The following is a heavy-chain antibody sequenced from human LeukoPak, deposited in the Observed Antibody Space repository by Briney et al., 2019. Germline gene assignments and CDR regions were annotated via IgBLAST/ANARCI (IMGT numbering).Heavy chain of an antibody. CDR2: IFYSGST. CDR1: GGSISSYS. Sequence: SETLSLTCTVSGGSISSYSWSWVRQPPGKELEWIGYIFYSGSTNYNPSLKSRLTMSVDTSKNQFSLKLSSVTAADAAVYYCATYSSGSLSAFDIWGQGTMVTVSS. CDR3: ATYSSGSLSAFDI. V-gene: IGHV4-59*08. D-gene: IGHD6-19*01. J-gene: IGHJ3*02.